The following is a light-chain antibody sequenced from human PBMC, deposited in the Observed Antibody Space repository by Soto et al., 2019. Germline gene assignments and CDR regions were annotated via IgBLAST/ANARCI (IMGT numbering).Light chain of an antibody. CDR2: MAS. J-gene: IGKJ1*01. CDR3: QQYNVYSPT. CDR1: QSISSW. Sequence: DIQMTQSPSTLSASVGDRVTITYRASQSISSWLAWYQQKPGKAPNLLIYMASTLESGVPSRFSGSGSGTEFTLTITSLQPDDFATYYCQQYNVYSPTFGQGTKVEI. V-gene: IGKV1-5*03.